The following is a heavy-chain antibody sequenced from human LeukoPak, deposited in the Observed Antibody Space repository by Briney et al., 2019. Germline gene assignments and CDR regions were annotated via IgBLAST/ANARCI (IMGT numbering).Heavy chain of an antibody. D-gene: IGHD3-10*01. CDR3: AKESITMVRGVTCSYDY. CDR1: GFTFNTYA. CDR2: FNLVDYNT. V-gene: IGHV3-23*01. J-gene: IGHJ4*02. Sequence: GVSLRLSCAASGFTFNTYAMSWVRQAPGKGLEWVSTFNLVDYNTYYADSAKGRFTISRDSSKNTLYLQMNSLRPEDTAVYYCAKESITMVRGVTCSYDYWGQGTLVTVS.